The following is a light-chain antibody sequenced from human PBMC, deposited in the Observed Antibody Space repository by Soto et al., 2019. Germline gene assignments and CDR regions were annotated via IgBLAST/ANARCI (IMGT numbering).Light chain of an antibody. Sequence: QSVLTQPASVSGSPGQSITISCTGTSSDVGGYNHVSWYQQHPGKAPKLMIYEVSRRPPGVSNRFSGSKSGNTASLTISGLQAEDEADYYCTSYTSSSTLYVFGSGTKVTVL. CDR3: TSYTSSSTLYV. CDR2: EVS. J-gene: IGLJ1*01. CDR1: SSDVGGYNH. V-gene: IGLV2-14*01.